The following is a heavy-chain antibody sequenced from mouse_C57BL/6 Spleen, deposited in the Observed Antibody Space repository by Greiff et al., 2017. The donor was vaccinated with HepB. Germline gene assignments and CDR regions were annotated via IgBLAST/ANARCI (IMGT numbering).Heavy chain of an antibody. CDR3: ARQETGTGYFDV. Sequence: EVKLVESGGGLVKPGGSLKLSCAASGFTFSSYTMSWVRQTPEKRLEWVATISGGGGNTYYPDSVKGRFTISRDNAKNTLYLQMSRLRSEDTALYCCARQETGTGYFDVWGKGTTVTVSS. D-gene: IGHD4-1*01. V-gene: IGHV5-9*01. CDR1: GFTFSSYT. J-gene: IGHJ1*03. CDR2: ISGGGGNT.